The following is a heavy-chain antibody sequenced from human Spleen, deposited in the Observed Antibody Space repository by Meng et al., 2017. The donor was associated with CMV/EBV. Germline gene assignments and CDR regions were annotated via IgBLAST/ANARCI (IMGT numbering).Heavy chain of an antibody. V-gene: IGHV1-2*02. CDR1: GYTFTAHY. CDR2: VNPNTGGA. J-gene: IGHJ4*02. CDR3: ARVQVTRTARSYFDH. Sequence: ASVKVSCKASGYTFTAHYFHWVRQAPGQGLEWMGWVNPNTGGANYAQKFQGRVNMTRDTSISTTYMELNRLRSDDTAVYYCARVQVTRTARSYFDHWGQGTLVTVSS. D-gene: IGHD2-21*02.